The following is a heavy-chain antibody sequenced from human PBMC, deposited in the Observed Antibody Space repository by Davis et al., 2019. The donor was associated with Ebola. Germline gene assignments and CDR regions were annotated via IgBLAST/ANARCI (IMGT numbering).Heavy chain of an antibody. J-gene: IGHJ5*01. Sequence: ASVKVSCKASSYTFTSYGISWVRQAPGQGLEWMGWISAYNGNTSYAQKLQGRVTMTTDTARSTAYMELRSLRSDDTAVYYCAREAGATTRINDSWGQGTLVTVSS. D-gene: IGHD1-26*01. V-gene: IGHV1-18*01. CDR3: AREAGATTRINDS. CDR1: SYTFTSYG. CDR2: ISAYNGNT.